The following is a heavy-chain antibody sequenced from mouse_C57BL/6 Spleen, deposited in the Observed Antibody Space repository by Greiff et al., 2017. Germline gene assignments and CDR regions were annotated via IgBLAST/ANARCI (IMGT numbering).Heavy chain of an antibody. Sequence: EVQLQESGPGLVKPSQSLSLTCSVTGYSITSGYYWNWLRQFPGNKLEWMGYISYDGSNNYNPSLKNRISITRDTSKNQFFLKLNSVTTEDTATYYCAREGYYGSSPYFDYWGQGTTLTVSS. CDR1: GYSITSGYY. J-gene: IGHJ2*01. V-gene: IGHV3-6*01. CDR3: AREGYYGSSPYFDY. CDR2: ISYDGSN. D-gene: IGHD1-1*01.